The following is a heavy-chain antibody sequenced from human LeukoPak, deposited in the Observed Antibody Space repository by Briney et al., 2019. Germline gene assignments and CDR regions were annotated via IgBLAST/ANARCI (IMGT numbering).Heavy chain of an antibody. CDR2: ISSSGSTT. Sequence: QAGGSLRLSCAASGFTFSSYEMNWVRQAPGKGLEWVSYISSSGSTTYYADSVKGRFTISRDNAKNSLYLQMNSLRAEDTAVYYCARDHGGSGSYSPGWLDYWGQGTLVTVSS. D-gene: IGHD3-10*01. V-gene: IGHV3-48*03. J-gene: IGHJ4*02. CDR1: GFTFSSYE. CDR3: ARDHGGSGSYSPGWLDY.